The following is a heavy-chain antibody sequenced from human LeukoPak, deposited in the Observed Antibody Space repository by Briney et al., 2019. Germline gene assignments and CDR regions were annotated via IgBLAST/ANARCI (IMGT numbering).Heavy chain of an antibody. CDR2: VYTSGNT. V-gene: IGHV4-4*07. CDR3: ARGLSHSKDI. J-gene: IGHJ3*02. CDR1: GGXMSSYY. Sequence: SETLSLTCTVSGGXMSSYYCSWIRQPAGKGLEWIGRVYTSGNTNYNPSLKSRVIMSVDTSKNQFSLKLTSVTAAHTAVYYCARGLSHSKDIWGQGTMVTVSS.